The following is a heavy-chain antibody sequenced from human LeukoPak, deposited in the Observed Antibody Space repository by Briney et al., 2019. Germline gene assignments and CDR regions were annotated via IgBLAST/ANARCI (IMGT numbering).Heavy chain of an antibody. CDR3: ARGSRVAAPGT. V-gene: IGHV4-34*01. Sequence: SETLSLTCAVYGGSFSGYYWSWIRQSPGKGLEWIGEINHSGSTNYNPSLKSRVTISVDTSKNQFSLKLSSVTAADTAVYYCARGSRVAAPGTWGQGTLVTVSS. D-gene: IGHD6-13*01. J-gene: IGHJ5*02. CDR1: GGSFSGYY. CDR2: INHSGST.